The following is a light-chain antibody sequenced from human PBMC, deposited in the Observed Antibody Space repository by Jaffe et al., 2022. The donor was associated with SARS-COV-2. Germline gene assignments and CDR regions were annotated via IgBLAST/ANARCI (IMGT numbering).Light chain of an antibody. CDR2: GAS. CDR3: QQYKNWPLT. V-gene: IGKV3-15*01. J-gene: IGKJ4*01. CDR1: QSITSN. Sequence: EIVMTQSPATLSVSPGERATLSCRASQSITSNLVWYQQQPGQAPRLLIYGASIRATGIPVRFSGSGSGTEFTLTISSLQSEDFAVYYCQQYKNWPLTFGGGTKVEIK.